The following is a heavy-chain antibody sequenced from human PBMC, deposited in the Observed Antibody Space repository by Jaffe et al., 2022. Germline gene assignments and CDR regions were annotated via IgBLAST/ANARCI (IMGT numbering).Heavy chain of an antibody. CDR2: ISSSGSTI. D-gene: IGHD5-12*01. CDR1: GFTFSSYE. CDR3: ATFREMATIKLDV. J-gene: IGHJ6*04. Sequence: EVQLVESGGGLVQPGGSLRLSCAASGFTFSSYEMNWVRQAPGKGLEWVSYISSSGSTIYYADSVKGRFTISRDNAKNSLYLQMNSLRAEDTAVYYCATFREMATIKLDVWGKGTTVTVSS. V-gene: IGHV3-48*03.